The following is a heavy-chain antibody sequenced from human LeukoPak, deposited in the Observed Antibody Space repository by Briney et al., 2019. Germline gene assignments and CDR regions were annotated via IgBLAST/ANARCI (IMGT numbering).Heavy chain of an antibody. CDR1: GGSVSSSIYH. CDR3: VRGHGGY. Sequence: SETLSLTCTVSGGSVSSSIYHWFWIRQPPGKGLEWIGFTYNGGSTYYNPSLKSRVTISVDMAKNQFSLNVMSVTAADTAVYYCVRGHGGYWGQGTLVTVSS. CDR2: TYNGGST. V-gene: IGHV4-61*01. J-gene: IGHJ4*02.